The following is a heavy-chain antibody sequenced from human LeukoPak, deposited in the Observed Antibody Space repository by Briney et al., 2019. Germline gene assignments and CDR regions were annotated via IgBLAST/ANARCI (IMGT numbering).Heavy chain of an antibody. CDR3: AREPHYGDYDGDAFDI. J-gene: IGHJ3*02. CDR1: GFTFSSYG. Sequence: GGSLRLSCAASGFTFSSYGMHWVRQAPGKGLEWVAVIWYDGSNKFYADSVKGRFTIPRDNSKNTLYLQMNSLRAEDTAVYYCAREPHYGDYDGDAFDIWGQGTMVTVSS. D-gene: IGHD4-17*01. V-gene: IGHV3-33*01. CDR2: IWYDGSNK.